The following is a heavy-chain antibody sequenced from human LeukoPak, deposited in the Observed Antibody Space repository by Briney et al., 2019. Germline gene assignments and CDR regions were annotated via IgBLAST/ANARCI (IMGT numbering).Heavy chain of an antibody. D-gene: IGHD7-27*01. Sequence: GGPLRLSCAASGFTFSADWMTWVRQAPGGGREWVANIRDDGSEEYYGDSVRGRLTISRDNAKNSVALQMHSLRVEDTAVYYCARVLGLKGFDSWGQGTLVTVSS. V-gene: IGHV3-7*04. CDR2: IRDDGSEE. CDR1: GFTFSADW. J-gene: IGHJ5*01. CDR3: ARVLGLKGFDS.